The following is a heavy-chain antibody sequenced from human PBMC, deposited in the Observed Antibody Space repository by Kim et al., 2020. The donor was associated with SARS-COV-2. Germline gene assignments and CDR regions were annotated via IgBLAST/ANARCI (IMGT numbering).Heavy chain of an antibody. CDR3: ASEGVEITIIRGVRGYGMDV. Sequence: SETLSLTCTVSGGSVSSGSYYWSWIRQPPGKGLEWIGYIYYSGSTNYNPSLKSRVTISVDTSKNQFSLKLSSVTAADTAVYYCASEGVEITIIRGVRGYGMDVLGQDATVTV. CDR2: IYYSGST. CDR1: GGSVSSGSYY. D-gene: IGHD3-10*01. J-gene: IGHJ6*01. V-gene: IGHV4-61*01.